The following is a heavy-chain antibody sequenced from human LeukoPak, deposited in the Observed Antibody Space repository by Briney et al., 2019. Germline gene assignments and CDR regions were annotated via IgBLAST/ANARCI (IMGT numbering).Heavy chain of an antibody. D-gene: IGHD6-13*01. Sequence: ASLKVSCKASGYTFTSYDINWVRHATRQGPEWLGWVDPRSGNTGCAQKFQDRVTMTRDTSINTAYMELSSLDFEDTAVYYCARRYSSNWDFDYWGQGTLITVSS. CDR1: GYTFTSYD. CDR2: VDPRSGNT. J-gene: IGHJ4*02. CDR3: ARRYSSNWDFDY. V-gene: IGHV1-8*01.